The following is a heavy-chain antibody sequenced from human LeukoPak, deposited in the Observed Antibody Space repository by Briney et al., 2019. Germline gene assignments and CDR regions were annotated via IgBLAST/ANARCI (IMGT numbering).Heavy chain of an antibody. CDR1: GFTFSSYE. D-gene: IGHD3-10*01. CDR2: ISSSGSTI. Sequence: PGGSLRLSCAASGFTFSSYEMNWVRQAPGQGLEWVSYISSSGSTIYYADSVKGRFTISRDNAKNSLYLQMNSLRAEDTAVYYCARSRYGSYFDYWGQGTLVTVSS. CDR3: ARSRYGSYFDY. J-gene: IGHJ4*02. V-gene: IGHV3-48*03.